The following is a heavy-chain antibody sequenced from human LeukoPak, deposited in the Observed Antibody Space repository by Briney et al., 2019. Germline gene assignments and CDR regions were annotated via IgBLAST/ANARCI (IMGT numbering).Heavy chain of an antibody. CDR3: ARGEGIAALDY. V-gene: IGHV3-64*01. CDR2: ISSNGGST. Sequence: GGSLRLSCAASGFTFSSYAMHWVRQAPGKGLEYVSAISSNGGSTYYANSVKGRFTISRDNSKNTLYLQMNSLRAEDTAVYYCARGEGIAALDYWGQGTLVTVSS. J-gene: IGHJ4*02. CDR1: GFTFSSYA. D-gene: IGHD6-6*01.